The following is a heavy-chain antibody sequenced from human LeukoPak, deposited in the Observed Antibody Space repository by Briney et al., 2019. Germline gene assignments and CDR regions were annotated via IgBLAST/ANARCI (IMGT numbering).Heavy chain of an antibody. Sequence: PSETLSLTCAVYGGSFSGYYWSWIRQPPGKGLEWIGEINHSGSTNYNPSLKSRVTISVDTSKNQFSLKLSSVTAADTAVYYCARGDYYDSSGLGAFDIWGQGTMVTVSS. CDR1: GGSFSGYY. V-gene: IGHV4-34*01. CDR2: INHSGST. CDR3: ARGDYYDSSGLGAFDI. D-gene: IGHD3-22*01. J-gene: IGHJ3*02.